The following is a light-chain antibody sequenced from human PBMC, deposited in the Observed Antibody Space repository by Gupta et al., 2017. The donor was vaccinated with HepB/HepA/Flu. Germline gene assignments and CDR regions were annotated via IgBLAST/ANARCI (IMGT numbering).Light chain of an antibody. V-gene: IGKV3-11*01. CDR3: QQRSNWPT. J-gene: IGKJ4*01. CDR1: QSVSSY. Sequence: EIVLTQSPATLSLSPGERATLSCRASQSVSSYLAWYQQKPGQAPRLLIYDASNRATGIPARFSGSGSGTDCTLTISSLEPEDIAVYYCQQRSNWPTFGGGTKVEIK. CDR2: DAS.